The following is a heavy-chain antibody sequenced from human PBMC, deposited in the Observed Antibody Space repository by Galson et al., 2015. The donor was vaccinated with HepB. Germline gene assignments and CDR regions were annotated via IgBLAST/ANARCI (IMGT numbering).Heavy chain of an antibody. CDR2: ISSNGGST. D-gene: IGHD2-21*01. J-gene: IGHJ4*02. V-gene: IGHV3-64D*06. CDR3: VKDRQWGYCGGDCYPDGFDY. Sequence: SLRLSCAASGFTFSSYAMHWVRQAPGKGLEYVSAISSNGGSTYYAGSVKGRFTISRDNSKNTLYLQMSSLRAEDTAVYYCVKDRQWGYCGGDCYPDGFDYWGQGTLVTVSS. CDR1: GFTFSSYA.